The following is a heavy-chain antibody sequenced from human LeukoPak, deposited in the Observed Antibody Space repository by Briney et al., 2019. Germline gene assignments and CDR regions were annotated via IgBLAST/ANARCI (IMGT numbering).Heavy chain of an antibody. V-gene: IGHV3-74*01. J-gene: IGHJ4*02. CDR3: VSGSLQSGYNFDY. CDR1: GFTLSNSW. CDR2: IKYDGSAT. Sequence: GGSLRLSCAASGFTLSNSWIHWVRQVPGKGLVWVSHIKYDGSATNYADSVKGRFTISRDNAKNTLYLQMNSLRAEDTAVYYCVSGSLQSGYNFDYWGQGALVTVSS. D-gene: IGHD3-3*01.